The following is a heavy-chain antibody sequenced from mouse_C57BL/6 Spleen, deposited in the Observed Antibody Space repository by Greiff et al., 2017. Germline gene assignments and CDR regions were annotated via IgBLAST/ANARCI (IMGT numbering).Heavy chain of an antibody. CDR3: TRARLLSFAY. J-gene: IGHJ3*01. D-gene: IGHD2-3*01. CDR2: IDPETGGT. CDR1: GYTFTDYE. V-gene: IGHV1-15*01. Sequence: QVQLKQSGAELVRPGASVTLSCKASGYTFTDYEMHWVKQTPVHGLEWIGAIDPETGGTAYNQKFKGKAILTADKSSSTAYMELRSLTSEDSAVYYCTRARLLSFAYWGQGTLVTVSA.